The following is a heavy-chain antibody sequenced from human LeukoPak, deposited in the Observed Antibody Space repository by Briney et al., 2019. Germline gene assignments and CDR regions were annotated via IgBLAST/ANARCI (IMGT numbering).Heavy chain of an antibody. CDR1: GYTSTSYD. Sequence: ASVKVSCKASGYTSTSYDINWVRQATGQGLEWMGWMNPNSGNTGYAQKFQGRVTMTRNTSISTAYMALSSLRPEDTAMYYCARGDYYDSSGSLSGAFDIWGQGTMVTVSS. CDR3: ARGDYYDSSGSLSGAFDI. J-gene: IGHJ3*02. D-gene: IGHD3-22*01. V-gene: IGHV1-8*01. CDR2: MNPNSGNT.